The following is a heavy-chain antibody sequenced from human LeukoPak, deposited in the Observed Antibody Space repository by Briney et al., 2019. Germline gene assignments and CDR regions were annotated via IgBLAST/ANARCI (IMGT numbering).Heavy chain of an antibody. CDR2: IRSKAYGGTT. V-gene: IGHV3-49*03. Sequence: GGSLRLSCTASGFTFGDYAMSWFRQAPGKGLEWVGFIRSKAYGGTTEYAASVKGRFTISRDNAKNSLYLQMNSLRAEDTAVYYCAELGITMIGGVWGKGTTVTISS. CDR1: GFTFGDYA. D-gene: IGHD3-10*02. J-gene: IGHJ6*04. CDR3: AELGITMIGGV.